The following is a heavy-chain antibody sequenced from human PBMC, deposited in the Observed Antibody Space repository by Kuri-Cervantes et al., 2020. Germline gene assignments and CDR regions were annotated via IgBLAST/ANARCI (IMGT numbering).Heavy chain of an antibody. CDR3: AEVNWNYGIWFGP. J-gene: IGHJ5*02. CDR1: GYTFTSYG. Sequence: ASVKVSCKTSGYTFTSYGISWVRQAPGQGLEWMGWISAYNGNTNYAQKLQGRVTMTTDTSTSTAYMELRSLRSDDTAVYYCAEVNWNYGIWFGPWGQGTLVTVSS. CDR2: ISAYNGNT. V-gene: IGHV1-18*01. D-gene: IGHD1-7*01.